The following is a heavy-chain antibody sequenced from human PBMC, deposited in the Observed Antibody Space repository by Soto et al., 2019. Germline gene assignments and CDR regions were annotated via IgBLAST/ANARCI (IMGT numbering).Heavy chain of an antibody. CDR1: GFTFSGYI. CDR2: ITTSSSYI. CDR3: ACSDY. D-gene: IGHD3-10*02. J-gene: IGHJ4*02. Sequence: PGGSLRLSCAASGFTFSGYIMNWVRQAPGKGLEWVSSITTSSSYIYYADSVKGRFTISRDNAKNSLYLQMNSLRVEDTAVYYCACSDYWGQGTLVTVSS. V-gene: IGHV3-21*01.